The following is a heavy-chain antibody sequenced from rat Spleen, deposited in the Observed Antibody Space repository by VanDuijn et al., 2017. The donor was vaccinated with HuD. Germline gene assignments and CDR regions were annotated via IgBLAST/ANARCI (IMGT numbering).Heavy chain of an antibody. CDR3: TRGSDWYFDF. CDR1: GFTFNNYW. V-gene: IGHV4-2*01. Sequence: EVQLVESGGGLVQPGRSLKLSCVASGFTFNNYWMGWVRQAPGKGLEWIGEIKKDSSKINYTPSLKDKFTISRDNAQNTLYLQMNSLRSEDTATYYCTRGSDWYFDFGGPGTMVTVSS. J-gene: IGHJ1*01. CDR2: IKKDSSKI.